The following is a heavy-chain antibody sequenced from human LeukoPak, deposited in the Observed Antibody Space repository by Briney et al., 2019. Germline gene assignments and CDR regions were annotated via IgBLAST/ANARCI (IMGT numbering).Heavy chain of an antibody. CDR3: ARGISAWHFDL. CDR2: ISGSGGAT. Sequence: GGSLRLTCAASGFTFSTYYMSWVRQAPGKGLEWVSGISGSGGATYYADSVRGRFTISRDNSKSTLYVHMNSLRADDTAVYYCARGISAWHFDLWGQGTLVTVSS. D-gene: IGHD6-19*01. CDR1: GFTFSTYY. V-gene: IGHV3-23*01. J-gene: IGHJ4*02.